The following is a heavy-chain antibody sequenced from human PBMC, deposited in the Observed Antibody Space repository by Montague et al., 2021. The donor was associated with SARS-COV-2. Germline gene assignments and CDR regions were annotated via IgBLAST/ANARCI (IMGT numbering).Heavy chain of an antibody. CDR1: GGSIGTYY. CDR2: IYYTGST. D-gene: IGHD4-17*01. V-gene: IGHV4-59*01. CDR3: ARDHYGDWGYYGLDV. Sequence: SETLSLTCTVSGGSIGTYYWNWIRQPPGKGLEWLGYIYYTGSTKYSPSLKSRVTISMDTSRDQLSLRLKSVTAADTAVYYCARDHYGDWGYYGLDVWGQGTTVIVSS. J-gene: IGHJ6*02.